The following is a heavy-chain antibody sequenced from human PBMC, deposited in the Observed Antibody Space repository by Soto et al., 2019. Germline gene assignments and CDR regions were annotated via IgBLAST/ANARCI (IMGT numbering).Heavy chain of an antibody. CDR2: IYYSEST. J-gene: IGHJ5*02. CDR3: ARDRGLGSGWYGWFDP. Sequence: QVQLQESGPGLVKPSETLSLTCTVSGGSISSYFWSWIRQPPGKGLEWIGYIYYSESTNYNPSLKRRVTISVDPSKNQFSLKRSSVTAADTAVYYCARDRGLGSGWYGWFDPWGQGTLVTVSS. V-gene: IGHV4-59*01. D-gene: IGHD6-19*01. CDR1: GGSISSYF.